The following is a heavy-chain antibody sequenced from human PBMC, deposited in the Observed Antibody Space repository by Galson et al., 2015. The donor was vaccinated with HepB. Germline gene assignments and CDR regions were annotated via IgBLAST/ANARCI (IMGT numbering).Heavy chain of an antibody. CDR3: ANRPLYGSGSLY. D-gene: IGHD3-10*01. J-gene: IGHJ4*02. Sequence: SLRLSCAASGFTFSSYAMSWVRQAPGKGLEWVSAISGSGGSTYYADSVKGRFTISRDNSKNTLYLQMNSLRAEDTAVYYCANRPLYGSGSLYWGQGTLVTVSS. CDR1: GFTFSSYA. CDR2: ISGSGGST. V-gene: IGHV3-23*01.